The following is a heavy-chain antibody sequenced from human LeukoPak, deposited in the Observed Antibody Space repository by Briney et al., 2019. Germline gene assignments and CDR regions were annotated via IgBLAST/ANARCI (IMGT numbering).Heavy chain of an antibody. CDR2: IRSKAYGGTT. CDR3: TRVNTAMVLDY. Sequence: QAGRSLRLSCTASGFTFGDYAMSWFRQAPGKGLEWVGSIRSKAYGGTTEYAASVKGRFTISRDDSKSIAYLQMNSLKTEDTAVYYCTRVNTAMVLDYWGQGTLVTVSS. CDR1: GFTFGDYA. J-gene: IGHJ4*02. D-gene: IGHD5-18*01. V-gene: IGHV3-49*03.